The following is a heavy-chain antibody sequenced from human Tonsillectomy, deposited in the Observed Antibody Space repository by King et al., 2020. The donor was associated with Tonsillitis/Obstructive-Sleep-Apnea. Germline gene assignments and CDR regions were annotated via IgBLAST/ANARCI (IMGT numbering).Heavy chain of an antibody. CDR3: ARGPYYDFWGGQSPYHDMDV. V-gene: IGHV1-2*02. J-gene: IGHJ6*02. D-gene: IGHD3-3*01. CDR1: EYTFTGYY. CDR2: IDPNSGGT. Sequence: HVQLVESGAEVKKPGASVKVSCKASEYTFTGYYTHWVRQAPGQGLEWMGWIDPNSGGTNYAQKFQGRVTMTRDTSISTAYMELSRLTSDDTAVYYCARGPYYDFWGGQSPYHDMDVWGQGTTVTVSS.